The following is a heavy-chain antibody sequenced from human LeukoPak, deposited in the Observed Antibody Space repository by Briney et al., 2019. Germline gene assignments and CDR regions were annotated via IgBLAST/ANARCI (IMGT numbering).Heavy chain of an antibody. CDR2: IYPYSGDT. Sequence: ASVKVSCKASGGTFSSYAISWVRQAPGQGLEWMGWIYPYSGDTNYAQNFQGRVTMTRDTSISTAYMELSSLKSDDTAVYYCARDRNSDSSLDIWGQGTMLTVSS. CDR1: GGTFSSYA. V-gene: IGHV1-2*02. J-gene: IGHJ3*02. D-gene: IGHD6-6*01. CDR3: ARDRNSDSSLDI.